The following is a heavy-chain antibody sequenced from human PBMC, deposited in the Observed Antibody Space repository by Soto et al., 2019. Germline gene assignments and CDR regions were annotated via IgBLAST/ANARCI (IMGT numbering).Heavy chain of an antibody. V-gene: IGHV3-30*03. Sequence: QVQLVESGGGVVQPGTSLTLSCAASGFTFSNYAMHWVRQAPGKGLEWVAAMSFDGTRYYADSVKGRSTISRDSARNTVFLQTSGLRVADTALYYCTRGRPLPSMNTGDEPLDIWGQGKMVTVSS. CDR1: GFTFSNYA. CDR2: MSFDGTR. J-gene: IGHJ3*02. CDR3: TRGRPLPSMNTGDEPLDI. D-gene: IGHD3-16*01.